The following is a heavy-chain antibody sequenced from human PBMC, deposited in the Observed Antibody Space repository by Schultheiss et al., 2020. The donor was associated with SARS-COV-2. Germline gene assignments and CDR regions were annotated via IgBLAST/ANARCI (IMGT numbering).Heavy chain of an antibody. CDR1: GDSISSYY. V-gene: IGHV4-59*01. J-gene: IGHJ4*02. D-gene: IGHD1-26*01. CDR2: IYYSGST. Sequence: SETLSLTCTVSGDSISSYYWSWIRQPPGKGLEWIGYIYYSGSTNYNPSLKSRVTMSVDTSKNQFSLKLSSVTAADTAVYYCARTGVGATVPFDYWGQGTLVTVSS. CDR3: ARTGVGATVPFDY.